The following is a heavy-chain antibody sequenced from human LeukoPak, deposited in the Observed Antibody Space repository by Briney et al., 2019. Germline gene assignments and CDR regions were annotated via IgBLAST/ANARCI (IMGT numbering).Heavy chain of an antibody. V-gene: IGHV5-51*01. Sequence: GESLKISCKGSGYSFTSYWIGWVRQMPGKGPEWMGIIYPGDSDTRYSPSFQGQVTISADKSISTAYLQWSSLKASDTAMYYCARAHYYDSSGYYYSFEYYFDYWGQGTLVTVSS. J-gene: IGHJ4*02. CDR2: IYPGDSDT. D-gene: IGHD3-22*01. CDR3: ARAHYYDSSGYYYSFEYYFDY. CDR1: GYSFTSYW.